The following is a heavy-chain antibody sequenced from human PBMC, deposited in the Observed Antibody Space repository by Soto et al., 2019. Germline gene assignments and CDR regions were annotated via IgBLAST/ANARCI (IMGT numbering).Heavy chain of an antibody. J-gene: IGHJ5*02. CDR3: ARYDAESGSNKLYP. Sequence: QVQLQESGPGVVKPSDTLSVTCTVSGGSVSSRSHFWSWIRQPPGGGLQWIGYIYYTGNTNYSRSLKSRATLSVDTSRNQFSLRLTSVTAADTAIYYCARYDAESGSNKLYPWGQGTLVTVSS. CDR1: GGSVSSRSHF. V-gene: IGHV4-61*01. CDR2: IYYTGNT. D-gene: IGHD5-12*01.